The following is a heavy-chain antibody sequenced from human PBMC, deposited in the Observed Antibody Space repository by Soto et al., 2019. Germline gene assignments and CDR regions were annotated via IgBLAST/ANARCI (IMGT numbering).Heavy chain of an antibody. CDR3: ARVDSGSNPPRLGFDY. CDR2: INPSGGST. Sequence: QVQLVQSGAEVKKPGASVKVSCKASGYPFTSYYMHWVRQAPGQGLEWMGIINPSGGSTSYAQKFQGRVTMTRDTSTSTVYMELSSLRSEDTAVYYCARVDSGSNPPRLGFDYWGQGTLVTVSS. CDR1: GYPFTSYY. V-gene: IGHV1-46*01. J-gene: IGHJ4*02. D-gene: IGHD6-19*01.